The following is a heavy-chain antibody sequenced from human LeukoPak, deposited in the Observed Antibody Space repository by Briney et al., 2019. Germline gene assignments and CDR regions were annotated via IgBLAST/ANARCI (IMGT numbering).Heavy chain of an antibody. Sequence: SVKVFCKASGGTFSSYAIRWVRQARGRGRECMGGIIPIFCTANYAQKFQGRVTITADESTSTAYMELSSLRSEDTAVYYCASYWGYCSGGSCYSHYYYYMDVWGKGTTVTVSS. J-gene: IGHJ6*03. CDR1: GGTFSSYA. CDR3: ASYWGYCSGGSCYSHYYYYMDV. D-gene: IGHD2-15*01. V-gene: IGHV1-69*13. CDR2: IIPIFCTA.